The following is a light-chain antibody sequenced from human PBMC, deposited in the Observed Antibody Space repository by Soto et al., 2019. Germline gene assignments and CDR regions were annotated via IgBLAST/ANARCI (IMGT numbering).Light chain of an antibody. V-gene: IGKV3-20*01. Sequence: EIVLTQSPGTLSLSPGERATLSCRASQNVSSSYLAWYQQKLGQAPRLLIYGASSRATCIPDRFSGSGSGTDFTLTISRLEPEDFAVYYCQQYGSSPWTFGQGTKVDIK. CDR2: GAS. CDR3: QQYGSSPWT. CDR1: QNVSSSY. J-gene: IGKJ1*01.